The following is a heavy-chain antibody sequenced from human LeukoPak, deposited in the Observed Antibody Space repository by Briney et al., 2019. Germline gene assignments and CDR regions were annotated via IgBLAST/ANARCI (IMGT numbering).Heavy chain of an antibody. V-gene: IGHV3-15*01. D-gene: IGHD1-26*01. Sequence: GGSLRLSCAASGFTFSNAWMSWVRQAPGKGLEWVGRIKSKTDGGTTDYAAPVKGRFTISRDDSKNTLYLQMNSLKTEDTAVYYCTTIIVGRSGSQLQDWGQGTLVTVYS. CDR3: TTIIVGRSGSQLQD. CDR2: IKSKTDGGTT. J-gene: IGHJ4*02. CDR1: GFTFSNAW.